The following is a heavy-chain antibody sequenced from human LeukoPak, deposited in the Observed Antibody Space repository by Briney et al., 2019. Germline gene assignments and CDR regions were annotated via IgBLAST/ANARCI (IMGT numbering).Heavy chain of an antibody. D-gene: IGHD1-1*01. CDR3: ARSLKWNLVGFDY. J-gene: IGHJ4*02. V-gene: IGHV3-23*01. CDR1: RFTFSNSG. CDR2: INDSGDNT. Sequence: GGSLRLSCAASRFTFSNSGMNWVRQAPGKGLEWVSVINDSGDNTFYADAVKGRFTISRDNSKSTLYLQMSSLRVDDTAVYYCARSLKWNLVGFDYWGQRILVTASS.